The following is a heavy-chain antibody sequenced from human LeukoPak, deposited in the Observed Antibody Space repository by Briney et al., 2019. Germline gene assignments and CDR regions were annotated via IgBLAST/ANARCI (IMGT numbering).Heavy chain of an antibody. J-gene: IGHJ4*02. CDR3: ARGLWSGSYYYFDY. CDR1: GYTFTSYY. D-gene: IGHD1-26*01. CDR2: INPSGGST. Sequence: GSVKVSCKASGYTFTSYYMHWVRQAPGQGLERMGIINPSGGSTSYAQKFQGRVTMTRDTSTSTAYMELRSLRSDDTAVYYCARGLWSGSYYYFDYWGQGTLVTVSS. V-gene: IGHV1-46*01.